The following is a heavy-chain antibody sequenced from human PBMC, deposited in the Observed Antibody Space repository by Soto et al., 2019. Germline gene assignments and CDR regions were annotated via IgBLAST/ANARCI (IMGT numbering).Heavy chain of an antibody. CDR2: ISSTTNYI. Sequence: PGGSLRLSCAASGFIFTRYSMNWVRQAPGKGLEWVSSISSTTNYIYYGDSMKGRLTISRDNAKNSLYLEMNSLRAEDTAVYYCARESEDLTSNFDYWGQGTLVTVSS. V-gene: IGHV3-21*06. CDR3: ARESEDLTSNFDY. CDR1: GFIFTRYS. J-gene: IGHJ4*02.